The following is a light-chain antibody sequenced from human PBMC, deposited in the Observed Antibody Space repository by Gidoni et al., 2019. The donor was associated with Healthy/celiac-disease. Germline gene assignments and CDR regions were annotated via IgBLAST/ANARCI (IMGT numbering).Light chain of an antibody. CDR3: SSYAASNNLGV. CDR2: EVS. CDR1: SSDVGGYNY. V-gene: IGLV2-8*01. J-gene: IGLJ2*01. Sequence: QSALTQPPSASGSPGQSVTISCTGTSSDVGGYNYVSWFQQPPGKAPKLMISEVSQRPSGVPDRFSGSKSGNTASLTVSGLQPEDEADYYCSSYAASNNLGVFGGGTKLTVL.